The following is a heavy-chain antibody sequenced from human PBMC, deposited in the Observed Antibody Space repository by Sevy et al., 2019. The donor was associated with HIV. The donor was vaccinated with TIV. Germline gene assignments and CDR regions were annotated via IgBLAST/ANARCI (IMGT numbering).Heavy chain of an antibody. CDR2: IIPIFGTA. J-gene: IGHJ3*02. Sequence: ASVKVSCKASGGTFSSYAISWVRQAPGQGLEWMGGIIPIFGTANYAQKFQGRVTITADKSTSTAYMELSSLRSEDTAVYYCAKNVRTTESALDIWGQGTMVTVSS. CDR3: AKNVRTTESALDI. CDR1: GGTFSSYA. D-gene: IGHD1-7*01. V-gene: IGHV1-69*06.